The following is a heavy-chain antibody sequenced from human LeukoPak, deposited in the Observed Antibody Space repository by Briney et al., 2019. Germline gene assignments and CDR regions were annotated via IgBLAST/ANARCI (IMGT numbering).Heavy chain of an antibody. CDR2: IYTSGST. CDR3: ARAPRNSYYYYYVDV. Sequence: SSETLSLTCTVSGGSISSGSYYWSWIRQPAGKGLEWIGRIYTSGSTNYNPSLKSRVTISVDTSKNQFSLKLSSVTAADTAVYYCARAPRNSYYYYYVDVWGKGTTVTVSS. CDR1: GGSISSGSYY. D-gene: IGHD2/OR15-2a*01. V-gene: IGHV4-61*02. J-gene: IGHJ6*03.